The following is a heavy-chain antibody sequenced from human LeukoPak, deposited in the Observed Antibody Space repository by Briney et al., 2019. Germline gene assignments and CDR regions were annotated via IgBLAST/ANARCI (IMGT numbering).Heavy chain of an antibody. V-gene: IGHV1-2*06. CDR1: GYTFTGYY. J-gene: IGHJ5*02. CDR2: INPNSGDT. D-gene: IGHD3-22*01. CDR3: ARDQGPYYYDSSGSGFDP. Sequence: GASVKVSCKASGYTFTGYYMHWVRQAPGEGLEWVGRINPNSGDTNYEQKFQGRVTMTTDTSTSTAYMELRSLRSDDTAVYYCARDQGPYYYDSSGSGFDPWGQGTLVTVSS.